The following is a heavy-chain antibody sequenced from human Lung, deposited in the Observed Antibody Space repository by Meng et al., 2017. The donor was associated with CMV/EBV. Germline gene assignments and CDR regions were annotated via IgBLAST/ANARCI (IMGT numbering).Heavy chain of an antibody. V-gene: IGHV3-20*04. D-gene: IGHD3-3*01. Sequence: GEXXTISCAASGFTFDDYGMSWVRQAPGKGLEWVSGINWNGGSTGYADSVKGRFTISRDNAKNSLYLQMNSLRAEDTALYYCARDLLRYDFWSGYLNHYYYYYGMDVXRQGXTVTVSS. CDR2: INWNGGST. J-gene: IGHJ6*02. CDR3: ARDLLRYDFWSGYLNHYYYYYGMDV. CDR1: GFTFDDYG.